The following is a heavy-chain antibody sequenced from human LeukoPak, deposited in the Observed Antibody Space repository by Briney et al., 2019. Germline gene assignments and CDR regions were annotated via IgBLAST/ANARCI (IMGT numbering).Heavy chain of an antibody. CDR1: GYTFTSYG. CDR2: IIPVFNTA. CDR3: ARCPWQRDGQGAYYFDY. V-gene: IGHV1-69*13. Sequence: SVTVSCKASGYTFTSYGISWVRQAPGQGLEWMGGIIPVFNTADQEQKFQDRVTITADESTSTAYMELSSLRSEDTAVYYCARCPWQRDGQGAYYFDYWGQGTLVTVSS. D-gene: IGHD5-12*01. J-gene: IGHJ4*02.